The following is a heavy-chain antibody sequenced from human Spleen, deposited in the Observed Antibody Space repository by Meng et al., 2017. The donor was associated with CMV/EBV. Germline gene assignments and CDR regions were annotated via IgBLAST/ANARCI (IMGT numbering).Heavy chain of an antibody. CDR1: GTSFSDYS. D-gene: IGHD1-14*01. Sequence: SETLSLTCAVYGTSFSDYSWTWIRHSPRKGLEWIGQINHRGSTNFNPSLMGRVTMSVDSLKEQFSLRLTSVTAADTAVYYCARDRINGTTRHGFDIWGQGTVVTVSS. J-gene: IGHJ3*02. V-gene: IGHV4-34*01. CDR3: ARDRINGTTRHGFDI. CDR2: INHRGST.